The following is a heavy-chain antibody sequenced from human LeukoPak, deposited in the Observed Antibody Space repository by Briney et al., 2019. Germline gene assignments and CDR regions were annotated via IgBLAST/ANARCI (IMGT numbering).Heavy chain of an antibody. CDR2: ISGSGGST. J-gene: IGHJ5*02. D-gene: IGHD1-1*01. V-gene: IGHV3-23*01. CDR3: AKFVGRNRWFDP. CDR1: GFTFSSYA. Sequence: GGSLRLSCAASGFTFSSYAMSWVRQALGKGLEWVSAISGSGGSTYYADSVKGRFTISRDNSKNTLYLQMNSLRAEDTAVYYCAKFVGRNRWFDPWGQGTLVTVSS.